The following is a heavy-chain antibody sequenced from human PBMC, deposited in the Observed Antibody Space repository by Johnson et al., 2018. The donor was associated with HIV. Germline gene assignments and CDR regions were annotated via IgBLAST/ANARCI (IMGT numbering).Heavy chain of an antibody. V-gene: IGHV3-9*01. CDR1: GFTFDDYA. CDR2: ISWNSGSI. CDR3: AREEPRDNDAFDI. D-gene: IGHD1-1*01. J-gene: IGHJ3*02. Sequence: VQLVESGGGLVQPGGSLRLSCAASGFTFDDYAMHWVRQPPGKGLEWVSGISWNSGSIGHADSVKGRFTISRDNAKNSLYLQMNSLRAEDTALYYCAREEPRDNDAFDIWGQGTMVTVSS.